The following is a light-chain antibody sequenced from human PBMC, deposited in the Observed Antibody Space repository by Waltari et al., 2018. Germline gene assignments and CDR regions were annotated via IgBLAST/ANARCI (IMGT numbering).Light chain of an antibody. V-gene: IGKV3-20*01. CDR1: QSITSNY. J-gene: IGKJ2*01. CDR3: QQCGRSLYT. Sequence: EIVLTQSPGTLSLSPGERATLSCRASQSITSNYLAWYQRRPGQAPGLLIYDASTRATGIPDRFSGSGSGTDFTLTISRLEPEDFAVYYCQQCGRSLYTFGQGTTLEIK. CDR2: DAS.